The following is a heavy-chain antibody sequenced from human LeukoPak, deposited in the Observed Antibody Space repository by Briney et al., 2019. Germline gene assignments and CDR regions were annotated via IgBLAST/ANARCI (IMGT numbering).Heavy chain of an antibody. Sequence: GGTLRLSCAASGFTFSSYGMSWVRQAPGKGLEWVSAISGSGGSTYYADSVKGRFTISRDNSKNTLYLQMNSLRAEDTAVYYCAKDYDSSGYYETPKKYYFDYWGQGTLVTVSS. CDR2: ISGSGGST. CDR3: AKDYDSSGYYETPKKYYFDY. V-gene: IGHV3-23*01. J-gene: IGHJ4*02. D-gene: IGHD3-22*01. CDR1: GFTFSSYG.